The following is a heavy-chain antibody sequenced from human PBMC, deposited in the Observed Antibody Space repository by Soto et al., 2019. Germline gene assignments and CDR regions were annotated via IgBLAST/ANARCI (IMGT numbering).Heavy chain of an antibody. D-gene: IGHD2-21*02. V-gene: IGHV4-38-2*02. CDR1: GFAISRGYY. J-gene: IGHJ4*02. CDR2: IYPSVSS. CDR3: AREKVGTTFFDT. Sequence: LSLTCSVSGFAISRGYYWSWVRQPPGKGLEWIGSIYPSVSSYHNPSLATRLGLSIDASKNQFTLNLTSVAAADTALYFCAREKVGTTFFDTWGQGIQVTVSS.